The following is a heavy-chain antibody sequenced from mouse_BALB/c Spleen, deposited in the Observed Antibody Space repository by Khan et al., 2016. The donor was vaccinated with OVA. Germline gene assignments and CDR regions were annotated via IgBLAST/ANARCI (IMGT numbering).Heavy chain of an antibody. CDR3: AREGIQGVAMYY. V-gene: IGHV1S56*01. J-gene: IGHJ4*01. CDR2: IYLGDGST. CDR1: GYTFTSYD. Sequence: QVRLQQSGPELVKPGALVKISCKASGYTFTSYDINWVKQRPGQGLAWIGWIYLGDGSTKYNDKFKGKATLTADKSSSKAYMQLSSLASENCAVYFCAREGIQGVAMYYWGQGTSVTVSS.